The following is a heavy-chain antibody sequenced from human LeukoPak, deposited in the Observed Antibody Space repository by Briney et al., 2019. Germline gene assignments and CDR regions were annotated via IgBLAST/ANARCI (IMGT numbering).Heavy chain of an antibody. V-gene: IGHV4-59*01. D-gene: IGHD6-13*01. J-gene: IGHJ4*02. CDR1: GGSMTGYY. CDR2: IYYSGNT. CDR3: ARAPIAAGGTENFDY. Sequence: PSETLSLTCSVSGGSMTGYYWNWIRQSPEKGLEWIAYIYYSGNTDYNPSLRSRVTVSIDASKNQFSLKLSSVTAADTAVYYCARAPIAAGGTENFDYWGQGTLVTVSS.